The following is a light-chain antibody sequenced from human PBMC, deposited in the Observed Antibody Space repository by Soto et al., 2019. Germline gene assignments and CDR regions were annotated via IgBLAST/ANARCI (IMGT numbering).Light chain of an antibody. CDR2: EVS. J-gene: IGLJ2*01. CDR3: SSFAGNNTLV. CDR1: SSDVGGYNY. V-gene: IGLV2-8*01. Sequence: QSALTQPPSASGSPGQSVTISCTGTSSDVGGYNYVSWYQQHPGKAPKLMISEVSTRPSGVPDRFSGSKSGNTAYLTVSGLQYEDEADYYCSSFAGNNTLVFGGGTKLTVL.